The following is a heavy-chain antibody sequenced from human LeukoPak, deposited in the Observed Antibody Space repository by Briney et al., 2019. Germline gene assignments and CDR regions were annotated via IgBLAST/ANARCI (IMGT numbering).Heavy chain of an antibody. CDR2: INPNGGST. CDR3: ARDDWNDRDYYYYYGMDV. Sequence: ASVKVSCKASGYTFTSYYMHWVRQAPGQGLEWMGMINPNGGSTSYAQKFQGRVTMTRDTSTSTVYMELSSLRSEDTAVYYCARDDWNDRDYYYYYGMDVWGKGTTVTVS. J-gene: IGHJ6*04. D-gene: IGHD1-1*01. CDR1: GYTFTSYY. V-gene: IGHV1-46*01.